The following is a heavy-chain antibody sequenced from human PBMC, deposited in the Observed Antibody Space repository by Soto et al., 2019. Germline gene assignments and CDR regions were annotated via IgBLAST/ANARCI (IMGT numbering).Heavy chain of an antibody. CDR2: IIPILGIA. V-gene: IGHV1-69*02. D-gene: IGHD6-6*01. CDR1: VGTFSSYT. Sequence: QVQLVQSGAEVKKPGSSVKVSCKASVGTFSSYTIIWVRQAPGQGLEWMGRIIPILGIANYAQKFQGRVTITADKSTSTAYMELSSLRSEDTAVYYCAGRKRYSSSSRVDYWGQGTLVTVSS. CDR3: AGRKRYSSSSRVDY. J-gene: IGHJ4*02.